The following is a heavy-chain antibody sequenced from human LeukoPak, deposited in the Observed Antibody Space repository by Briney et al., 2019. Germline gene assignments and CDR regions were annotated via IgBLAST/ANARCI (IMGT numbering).Heavy chain of an antibody. V-gene: IGHV4-34*01. CDR3: ARPGGAAYYYYYMDV. CDR1: GGSFSRYY. Sequence: SETLSLTCAVYGGSFSRYYWSWIRQPPGKGLEWIGEINHSGSTNYNPSLKSRVTISVDTSKNQFSLKLSSVTAADTAVYYCARPGGAAYYYYYMDVWGKGTTVTVSS. J-gene: IGHJ6*03. D-gene: IGHD2-21*01. CDR2: INHSGST.